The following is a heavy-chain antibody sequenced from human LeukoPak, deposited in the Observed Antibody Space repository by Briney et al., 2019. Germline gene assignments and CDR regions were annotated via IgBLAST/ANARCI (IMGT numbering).Heavy chain of an antibody. CDR1: GFTFSNYA. D-gene: IGHD1-26*01. Sequence: PGGSLRLSCAASGFTFSNYAIHWVRQAPGKGREWVAVTSYDGSNKYYADSVKGRFTITRDNSKNTLYLQMNSLRAEDTAVYYCARDRLGGSYYFYYYGMDVWGQGTTVTVSS. CDR2: TSYDGSNK. V-gene: IGHV3-30*04. J-gene: IGHJ6*02. CDR3: ARDRLGGSYYFYYYGMDV.